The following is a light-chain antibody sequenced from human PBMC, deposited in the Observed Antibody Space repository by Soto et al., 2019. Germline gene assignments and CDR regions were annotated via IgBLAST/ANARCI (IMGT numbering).Light chain of an antibody. J-gene: IGKJ1*01. Sequence: DIQMTQSPSTLSASVGDRVTITCRASQNIARSLAWYQQKPGKAPKVLIYQASSLDSGVPSRFSGRGFGTEFTLTINTLQPDDSATYYCQQYDYFWTFGQGTKVEIK. V-gene: IGKV1-5*03. CDR2: QAS. CDR3: QQYDYFWT. CDR1: QNIARS.